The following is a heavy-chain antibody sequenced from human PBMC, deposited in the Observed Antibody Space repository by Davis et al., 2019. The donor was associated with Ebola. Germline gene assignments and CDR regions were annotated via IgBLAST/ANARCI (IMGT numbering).Heavy chain of an antibody. CDR3: AREPPKTDYNDSSGYGAYYYGMDV. V-gene: IGHV1-46*01. J-gene: IGHJ6*02. CDR2: IDPSGRTT. Sequence: ASVKVSCKASTYAFTSYYVHWVRQAPGQGFEWMGVIDPSGRTTAYAQRFQGRVTMTRDTSPSTVSMEMRSRRSDDTAVYYCAREPPKTDYNDSSGYGAYYYGMDVWGQGTTFTVSS. CDR1: TYAFTSYY. D-gene: IGHD3-22*01.